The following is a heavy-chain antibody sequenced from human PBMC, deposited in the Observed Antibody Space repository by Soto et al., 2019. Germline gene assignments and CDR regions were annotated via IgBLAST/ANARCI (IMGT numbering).Heavy chain of an antibody. Sequence: SETLSLTCTVSGGSISSYYWSWIRQPPGKGLEWIGYIYYSGSTNYNPSLKSRVTISVDTSKNQFSLKLSSVTAADTAVYYCARDYREIPHYDSSGYLDYWGQGTLVTVSS. CDR3: ARDYREIPHYDSSGYLDY. CDR1: GGSISSYY. J-gene: IGHJ4*02. V-gene: IGHV4-59*01. CDR2: IYYSGST. D-gene: IGHD3-22*01.